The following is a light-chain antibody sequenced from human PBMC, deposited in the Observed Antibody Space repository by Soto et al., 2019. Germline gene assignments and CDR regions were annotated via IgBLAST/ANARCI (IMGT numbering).Light chain of an antibody. CDR2: GAS. CDR1: QSISSSH. J-gene: IGKJ1*01. Sequence: EIVLTQSPGTLSLSPGERATLSCRTSQSISSSHLVWYQQKPGQAPRVLIFGASRRATGIPDRFSGSGSGTDFTFTISSLQPEDFATYYCQQYNNLPPTFGQGTKVEIK. V-gene: IGKV3-20*01. CDR3: QQYNNLPPT.